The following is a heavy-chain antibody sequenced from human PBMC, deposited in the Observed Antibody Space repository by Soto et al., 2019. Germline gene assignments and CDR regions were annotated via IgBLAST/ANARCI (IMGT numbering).Heavy chain of an antibody. V-gene: IGHV3-15*07. D-gene: IGHD1-26*01. J-gene: IGHJ6*02. CDR3: TGDYYYYGMDV. CDR2: IKSKTDGGTT. CDR1: GFTFSSYG. Sequence: GGSLRLSCAASGFTFSSYGMHWVRQAPGKGLEWVGRIKSKTDGGTTDYAAPVKGRFTISRDDSKNTLYLQMNSLKTEDTAVYYCTGDYYYYGMDVWGQGTTVTVSS.